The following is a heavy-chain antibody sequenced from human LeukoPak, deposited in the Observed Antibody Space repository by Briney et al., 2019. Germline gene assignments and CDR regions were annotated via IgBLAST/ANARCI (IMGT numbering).Heavy chain of an antibody. V-gene: IGHV3-23*01. CDR1: GFAFSNYA. D-gene: IGHD2-21*02. CDR2: ISASGGSA. Sequence: GGSLRLSCAASGFAFSNYAMTWVRQAPGKGLEWISSISASGGSAKYADSVKGRFTISRDNSKNTLYLQMNSLRAEDTAVYYCAKRTYCGDGCYSRGVDYWGQGTLVTVSS. CDR3: AKRTYCGDGCYSRGVDY. J-gene: IGHJ4*02.